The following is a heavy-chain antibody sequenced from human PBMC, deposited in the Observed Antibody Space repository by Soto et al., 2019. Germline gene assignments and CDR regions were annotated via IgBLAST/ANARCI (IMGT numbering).Heavy chain of an antibody. CDR3: ARVGSIAAAGTPDY. J-gene: IGHJ4*02. D-gene: IGHD6-13*01. CDR1: GFTFSDCY. V-gene: IGHV3-11*01. CDR2: ISGSGSTI. Sequence: VGSLRLSCAASGFTFSDCYMSWFRQAPGKGLEWVSYISGSGSTIHDADSVKGRFTISRDNAKNSLYLQMNSLRAEDTAVYYCARVGSIAAAGTPDYWGQGTLVTVSS.